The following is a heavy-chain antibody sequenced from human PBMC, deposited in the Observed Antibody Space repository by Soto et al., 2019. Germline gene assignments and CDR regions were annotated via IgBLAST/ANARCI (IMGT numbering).Heavy chain of an antibody. Sequence: SETLSLTCTVSGGSLSSGDYYWSWIRQHPGKGLEWIGYVYYTGGAFYNPSLKTRVTISVDTSTNQFSLKLTSVTAADTAIYYCARDKIYGGTQFDHWGQGTLVTVSS. V-gene: IGHV4-31*03. CDR3: ARDKIYGGTQFDH. CDR2: VYYTGGA. J-gene: IGHJ4*02. D-gene: IGHD4-17*01. CDR1: GGSLSSGDYY.